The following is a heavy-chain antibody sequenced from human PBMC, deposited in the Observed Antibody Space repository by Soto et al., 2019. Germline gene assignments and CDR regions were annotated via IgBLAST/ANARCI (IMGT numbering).Heavy chain of an antibody. V-gene: IGHV3-30-3*01. Sequence: QVQLVESGGGVVQPGRSLRLSCAASGFTFSSYAMHWVRQAPGKGLEWVAVISYDGSHKYHAESVKGRFTISRDNSPNTLYLQMNSLRAELTAVYYWARQRDGWYFDLWGRGSLVTVSS. CDR2: ISYDGSHK. J-gene: IGHJ2*01. CDR3: ARQRDGWYFDL. CDR1: GFTFSSYA.